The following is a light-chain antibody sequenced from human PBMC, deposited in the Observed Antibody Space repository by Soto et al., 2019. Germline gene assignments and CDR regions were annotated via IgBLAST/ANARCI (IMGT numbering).Light chain of an antibody. J-gene: IGKJ1*01. CDR2: GAS. CDR1: QSVSSSY. Sequence: EIVLTQSPGPLSLSPGERATLSCRASQSVSSSYLAWYQQKPGQAPRLLIYGASSRATGIPDRFSGSGSGTHFPLTISRLEPEDFAVYYCQQYGSSRTFGQGTKVEIK. V-gene: IGKV3-20*01. CDR3: QQYGSSRT.